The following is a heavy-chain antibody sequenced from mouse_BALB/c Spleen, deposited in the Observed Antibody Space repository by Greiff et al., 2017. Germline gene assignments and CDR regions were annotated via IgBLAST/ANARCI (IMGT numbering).Heavy chain of an antibody. CDR3: ARWPLDGDYPLCAMDY. CDR1: GYTFTSYW. CDR2: IYPGDGDT. J-gene: IGHJ4*01. V-gene: IGHV1-87*01. Sequence: QVQLKESGAELARPGASVKLSCKASGYTFTSYWMQWVKQRPGQGLEWIGAIYPGDGDTRYTQKFKGKATLTADKSSSTAYMQLSSLASEDSAVYYCARWPLDGDYPLCAMDYWGQGTSVTVSS. D-gene: IGHD2-13*01.